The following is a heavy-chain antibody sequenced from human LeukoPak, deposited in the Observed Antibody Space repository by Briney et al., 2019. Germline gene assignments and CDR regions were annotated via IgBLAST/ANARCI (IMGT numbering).Heavy chain of an antibody. CDR2: IYYSGST. Sequence: SETLSLTCTVSGGSISSSSYYWGWIRQPPGKGLEWIGSIYYSGSTYYNPSLKSRVTISVDTSKNQFSLKLSSVTAADTAVYYCARSCSRAGGVLRYFDWFTEYYFDYWGQGTLVTVSS. CDR1: GGSISSSSYY. CDR3: ARSCSRAGGVLRYFDWFTEYYFDY. V-gene: IGHV4-39*01. D-gene: IGHD3-9*01. J-gene: IGHJ4*02.